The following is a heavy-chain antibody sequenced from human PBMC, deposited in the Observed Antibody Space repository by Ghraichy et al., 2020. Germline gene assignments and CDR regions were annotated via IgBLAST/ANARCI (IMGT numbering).Heavy chain of an antibody. Sequence: GGSLRLSCAASGFTFSSYDMHWVRQATGKGLEWVSAIGTAGDTYYPGSVKGRFTISRENAKNSLYLQMNSLRAGDTAVYYCARGDRYGVVKKPDSGMDVWGQGTTVTVSS. V-gene: IGHV3-13*01. CDR2: IGTAGDT. CDR3: ARGDRYGVVKKPDSGMDV. D-gene: IGHD3-3*01. J-gene: IGHJ6*02. CDR1: GFTFSSYD.